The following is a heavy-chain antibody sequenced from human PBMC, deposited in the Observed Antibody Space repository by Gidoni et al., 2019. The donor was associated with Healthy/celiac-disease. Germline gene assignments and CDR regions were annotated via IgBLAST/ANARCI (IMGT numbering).Heavy chain of an antibody. V-gene: IGHV3-11*06. CDR1: GFPFSDYY. CDR3: ARAVTRIAVAGKGGWFDP. D-gene: IGHD6-19*01. CDR2: ISSSSSYT. Sequence: QVQLVESGGGLVKPGGSLRLSCAASGFPFSDYYMSWIRQAPGKGLEWVSYISSSSSYTNYADSVKGRFTISRDNAKNSLYLQMNSLRAEDTAVYYCARAVTRIAVAGKGGWFDPWGQGTLVTVSS. J-gene: IGHJ5*02.